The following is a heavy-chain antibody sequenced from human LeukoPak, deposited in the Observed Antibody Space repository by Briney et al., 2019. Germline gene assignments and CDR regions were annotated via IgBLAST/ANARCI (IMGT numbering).Heavy chain of an antibody. CDR1: GGSISGYY. D-gene: IGHD1-26*01. CDR2: VYYSGST. CDR3: ARHGGSSSSRSSFDP. V-gene: IGHV4-59*08. J-gene: IGHJ5*02. Sequence: PSETLSLTCTVSGGSISGYYWSWIRQPPGKGLEWIAYVYYSGSTKYNPSLKSRVTISVDTSRDQFSLKLSSVTAADTAVYYCARHGGSSSSRSSFDPWGQGNLVTVSS.